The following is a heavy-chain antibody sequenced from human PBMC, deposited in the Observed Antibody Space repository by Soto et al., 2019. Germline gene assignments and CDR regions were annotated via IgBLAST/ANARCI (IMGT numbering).Heavy chain of an antibody. CDR3: ARVEAGAGYYYYGMDV. CDR2: TYYRSKWYN. CDR1: GDSVSSKSAA. V-gene: IGHV6-1*01. Sequence: SQTLSLTCAISGDSVSSKSAAWNWIRQSPSRGLEWLGRTYYRSKWYNDYAVSVKSRITINPDTSKNQFSLQLNSVTPEDTAVYYCARVEAGAGYYYYGMDVWGQGTTVTVSS. D-gene: IGHD6-13*01. J-gene: IGHJ6*02.